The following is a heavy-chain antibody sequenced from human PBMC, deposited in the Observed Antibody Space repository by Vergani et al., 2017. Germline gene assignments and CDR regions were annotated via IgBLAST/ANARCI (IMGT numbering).Heavy chain of an antibody. V-gene: IGHV3-30*01. D-gene: IGHD3-10*01. Sequence: QVQLVESGGGVVQPGRSLRLSCAASGFTFSSYAMHWVRQAPGKGLEWVAVISYDGSNKYYADSVKGRFTISRDNSKNTLYLQMNSLRAEDTAVYYCARDGDYYGSGSYIVYWGQGTLVTVSS. J-gene: IGHJ4*02. CDR3: ARDGDYYGSGSYIVY. CDR2: ISYDGSNK. CDR1: GFTFSSYA.